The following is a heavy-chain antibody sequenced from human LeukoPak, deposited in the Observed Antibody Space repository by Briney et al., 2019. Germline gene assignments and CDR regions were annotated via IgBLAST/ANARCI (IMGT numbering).Heavy chain of an antibody. CDR1: GYSLSSGYY. J-gene: IGHJ4*02. CDR3: ARRKGPIFPFDY. V-gene: IGHV4-38-2*01. Sequence: SETLSLTCAVSGYSLSSGYYWGWIRQPPGKGLEWIGRIYHSGSTYYNPSLKSRVTISVDTSKNQFSLKLSSVTAADTAVYYCARRKGPIFPFDYWGQGTLVTVSS. D-gene: IGHD1-14*01. CDR2: IYHSGST.